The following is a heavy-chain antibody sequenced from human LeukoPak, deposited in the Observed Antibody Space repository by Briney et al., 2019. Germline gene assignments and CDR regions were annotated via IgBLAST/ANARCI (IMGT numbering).Heavy chain of an antibody. CDR2: ISGSGGST. D-gene: IGHD5-18*01. Sequence: GGSLRLSCAASGFTFSSYAMSWVRQAPGKGLEWVSAISGSGGSTYYADSVKGRFTISRDNSKNTLYLQMNSLRAEDTAVYYCARVMDTAMALPYAFDIWGQGTMVTVSS. CDR1: GFTFSSYA. V-gene: IGHV3-23*01. J-gene: IGHJ3*02. CDR3: ARVMDTAMALPYAFDI.